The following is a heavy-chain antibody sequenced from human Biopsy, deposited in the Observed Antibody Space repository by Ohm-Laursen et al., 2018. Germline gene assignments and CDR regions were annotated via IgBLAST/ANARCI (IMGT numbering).Heavy chain of an antibody. CDR1: GESMGTYY. V-gene: IGHV4-59*07. CDR3: ARVRGGFLEWFDY. D-gene: IGHD3-3*01. J-gene: IGHJ5*01. CDR2: IYYSGTT. Sequence: SDTLSLTCTVSGESMGTYYWTWIRQPPGKGLEWIASIYYSGTTNKNPSLKSRVTISVDTSKRQFYLELSSVTAADTATYYCARVRGGFLEWFDYWGQGTLITVSS.